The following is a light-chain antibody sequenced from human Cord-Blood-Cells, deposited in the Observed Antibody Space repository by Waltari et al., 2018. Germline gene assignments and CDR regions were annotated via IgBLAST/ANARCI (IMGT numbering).Light chain of an antibody. J-gene: IGLJ3*02. CDR1: RRDVGSYNL. Sequence: QSALTQLASVSGSPGQSITISCTGTRRDVGSYNLVSWYQQHPGKAPKLMIYEGSKRPSGVSNRFSGSKSGNTASLTISGLQAEDEADYYCCSYAGSSTWVFGGGTKLTVL. CDR2: EGS. V-gene: IGLV2-23*01. CDR3: CSYAGSSTWV.